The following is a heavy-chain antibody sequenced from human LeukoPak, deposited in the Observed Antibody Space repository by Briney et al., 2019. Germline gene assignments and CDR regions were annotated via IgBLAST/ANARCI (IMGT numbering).Heavy chain of an antibody. CDR1: GGSFSGYY. CDR3: ARGLYGYSSSWYGY. J-gene: IGHJ4*02. V-gene: IGHV4-34*01. Sequence: SETLSLTCTGYGGSFSGYYWSWIRQPPGKGLEWIGEINHSGSTNYNPSLKSRVTISVDTSKNQFSLKLSSVTAADTAVYYCARGLYGYSSSWYGYWGQGTLVTVSS. D-gene: IGHD6-13*01. CDR2: INHSGST.